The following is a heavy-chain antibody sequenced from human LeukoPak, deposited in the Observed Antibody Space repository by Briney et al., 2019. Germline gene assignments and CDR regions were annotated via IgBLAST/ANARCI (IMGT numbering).Heavy chain of an antibody. CDR1: GGSISSSNW. D-gene: IGHD2-15*01. CDR3: ARDGPGYCSGGSCGGSNWFDP. J-gene: IGHJ5*02. V-gene: IGHV4-4*02. Sequence: PSETLSLTCAVSGGSISSSNWWSWVRQPPGKGLEWIGEIYHSGSTNYNPSLKSRVTISVDTSKNQFSLKLSSVTAADTAVYYCARDGPGYCSGGSCGGSNWFDPWGQGTLVTVSS. CDR2: IYHSGST.